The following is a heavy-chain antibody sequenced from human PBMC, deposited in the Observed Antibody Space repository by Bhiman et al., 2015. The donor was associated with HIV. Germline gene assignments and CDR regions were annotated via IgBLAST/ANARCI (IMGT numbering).Heavy chain of an antibody. CDR3: ARDLQIAIAVAGSFDY. D-gene: IGHD6-19*01. CDR1: GFTFSSYW. V-gene: IGHV3-7*01. J-gene: IGHJ4*02. CDR2: IKQDGSEK. Sequence: EVQLVESGGGLVQPGGSLRLSCAASGFTFSSYWMSWVRQAPGKGLEWVANIKQDGSEKYYVDSVKGRFTISRDNAKNSLYLQMNSLRAEDTAVYYCARDLQIAIAVAGSFDYWGQGTLVTVSS.